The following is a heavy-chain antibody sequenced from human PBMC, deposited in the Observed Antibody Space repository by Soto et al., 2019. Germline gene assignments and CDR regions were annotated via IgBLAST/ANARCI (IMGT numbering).Heavy chain of an antibody. Sequence: TLSLSCTVYGGAISSGGYFWSWIRQHPGKGLEWLGYIFYSGSTFYNPSLQSRVTTSVGTSKNQCSLKLTSVTAADTDVYYCARGDCSGGSCYDLDVSGQGTRVTLSS. CDR3: ARGDCSGGSCYDLDV. CDR1: GGAISSGGYF. D-gene: IGHD2-15*01. CDR2: IFYSGST. J-gene: IGHJ4*02. V-gene: IGHV4-31*02.